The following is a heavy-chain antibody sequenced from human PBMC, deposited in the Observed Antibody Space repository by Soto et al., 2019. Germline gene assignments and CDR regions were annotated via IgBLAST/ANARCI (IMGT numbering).Heavy chain of an antibody. CDR1: GDSISSGGYY. J-gene: IGHJ4*02. Sequence: QVQLQESGPGLVKPSQTLSLTCTVSGDSISSGGYYWSWIRQHPGQGLEWIAHTYYGGSTHYNPSLKSRVTISVDTSKNQCSLKLSSVTEADTAVYYCARSPHFDGYNDYWGRGTLVTVSS. V-gene: IGHV4-31*03. CDR3: ARSPHFDGYNDY. D-gene: IGHD3-9*01. CDR2: TYYGGST.